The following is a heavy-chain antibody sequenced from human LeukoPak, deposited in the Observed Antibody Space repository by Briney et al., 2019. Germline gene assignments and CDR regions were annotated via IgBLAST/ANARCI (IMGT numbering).Heavy chain of an antibody. J-gene: IGHJ6*02. D-gene: IGHD6-19*01. CDR2: INHSGST. CDR1: GGSFSGYY. CDR3: ARHGVVAVTGRDYYYYYGLDV. V-gene: IGHV4-34*01. Sequence: SETLSLTCAVYGGSFSGYYWSWIRQPPGKGLEWIGEINHSGSTNYNPSLKSRVTISVDSSKREFSLRLTSVTAADTGVYYCARHGVVAVTGRDYYYYYGLDVWGQGTTVIVSS.